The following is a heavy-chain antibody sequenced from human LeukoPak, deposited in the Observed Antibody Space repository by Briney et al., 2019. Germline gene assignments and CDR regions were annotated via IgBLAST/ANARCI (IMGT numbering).Heavy chain of an antibody. J-gene: IGHJ3*02. CDR3: ARVYDFWSGYYRSYAFDI. CDR1: GGSISSYY. V-gene: IGHV4-59*01. CDR2: IYYSGST. Sequence: SETLSLTCTVSGGSISSYYWSWIRQPPGKGLDWIGYIYYSGSTNYNPSLKSRVTISVDTSKNQFSLKLSSVTAADTAVYYCARVYDFWSGYYRSYAFDIWGQGTMVTVSS. D-gene: IGHD3-3*01.